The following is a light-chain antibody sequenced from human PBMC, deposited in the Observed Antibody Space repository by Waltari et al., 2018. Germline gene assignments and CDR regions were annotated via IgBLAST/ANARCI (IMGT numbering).Light chain of an antibody. CDR2: HAS. CDR3: QNHEKLPAT. V-gene: IGKV3-20*01. Sequence: EIVLTQSPGTLSLSPGDRDTLACRASQSVSGFLAWYQKKPGQAPRLLIYHASNRATGIPDSFSGSGSGTDFSLTISRLEPEDFAVYYCQNHEKLPATFGQGTKVEI. CDR1: QSVSGF. J-gene: IGKJ1*01.